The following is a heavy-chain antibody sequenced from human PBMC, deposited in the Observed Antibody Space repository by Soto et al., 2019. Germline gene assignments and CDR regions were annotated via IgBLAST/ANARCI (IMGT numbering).Heavy chain of an antibody. Sequence: QITLKESGPTLVKPTQTLTLTCTFSAFSLSTGGVGVGWIRQPPGKALEWLALIYWDDDKRYSPSLRSRLTNTKDTSKTQVVLTMTNMDPVDTATYYCIQSRCGGDCLQSYASYYYHGMDVWGQGTTVTVSS. D-gene: IGHD2-21*02. V-gene: IGHV2-5*02. CDR1: AFSLSTGGVG. J-gene: IGHJ6*02. CDR3: IQSRCGGDCLQSYASYYYHGMDV. CDR2: IYWDDDK.